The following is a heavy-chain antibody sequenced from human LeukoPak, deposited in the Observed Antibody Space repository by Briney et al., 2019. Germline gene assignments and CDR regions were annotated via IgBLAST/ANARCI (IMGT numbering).Heavy chain of an antibody. CDR1: GDSLSSSTCN. J-gene: IGHJ4*02. Sequence: SQTLSLTCKVSGDSLSSSTCNWSWIRQPPGKGLEWIGYISQSGNSYFTPPLKSRATISIDRSKNHFSLTLISVTAADTAVYFCARDQVDYDIPDHYDYWGKGTLVTVSS. CDR2: ISQSGNS. CDR3: ARDQVDYDIPDHYDY. V-gene: IGHV4-30-2*01. D-gene: IGHD3-22*01.